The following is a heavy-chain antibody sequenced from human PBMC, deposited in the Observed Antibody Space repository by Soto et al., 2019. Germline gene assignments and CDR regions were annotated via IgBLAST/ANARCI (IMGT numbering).Heavy chain of an antibody. D-gene: IGHD3-3*02. J-gene: IGHJ3*01. V-gene: IGHV3-73*01. CDR3: AKLDAPGDRALDV. CDR2: IRDKGNGYAT. Sequence: EVQLVESGGGLVQPGESLTLSCAGSGFSFSGSAIHWVRRASGKGLEWVARIRDKGNGYATGYAASVKDRFTISRDDSKNTAFLQISSLSTEDTAVYYCAKLDAPGDRALDVWGQGPMVTLSS. CDR1: GFSFSGSA.